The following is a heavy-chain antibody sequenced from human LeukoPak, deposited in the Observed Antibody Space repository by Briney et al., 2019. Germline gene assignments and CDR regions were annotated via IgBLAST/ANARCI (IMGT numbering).Heavy chain of an antibody. CDR1: GYTFTGYY. D-gene: IGHD2-21*02. Sequence: GASVKVSCKASGYTFTGYYMHWVRQAPGQGLEWMGWINPNSGGTNYAQKFRGRVTMTRDTSISTAYMALSRLRSDDTAVYYCARSPSDSSCYLDYWGQGTLVTVSS. J-gene: IGHJ4*02. CDR2: INPNSGGT. V-gene: IGHV1-2*02. CDR3: ARSPSDSSCYLDY.